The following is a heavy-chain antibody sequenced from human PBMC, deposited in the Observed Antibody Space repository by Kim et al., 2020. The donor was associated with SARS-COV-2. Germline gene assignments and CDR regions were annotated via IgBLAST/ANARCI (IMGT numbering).Heavy chain of an antibody. V-gene: IGHV3-74*03. CDR1: GFTFSSNW. CDR2: IDTDGSTT. CDR3: GRDRRQQWYSQYFGMDV. Sequence: GGSLRLSCEASGFTFSSNWMHWVRQAPGKGLVWVSRIDTDGSTTKYADSVRGRFTISRDNAKNTLYLQMNSLRAEDTAVYYCGRDRRQQWYSQYFGMDVWGQGITVTVSS. D-gene: IGHD6-19*01. J-gene: IGHJ6*02.